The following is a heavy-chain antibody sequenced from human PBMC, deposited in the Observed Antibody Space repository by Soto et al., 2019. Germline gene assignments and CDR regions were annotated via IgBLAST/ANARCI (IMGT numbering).Heavy chain of an antibody. D-gene: IGHD2-15*01. V-gene: IGHV3-64*01. CDR2: ISSNGGST. CDR3: ARYSAVGCRGGSCYSSVAFDI. Sequence: SLRLSCAASGFTFSSYAMHWVRQAPGKGLEYVSAISSNGGSTYYANSVKGRFTISRDNSKNTLYLQMGSLRAEDMAVYYCARYSAVGCRGGSCYSSVAFDIWGQGTMFTVSS. CDR1: GFTFSSYA. J-gene: IGHJ3*02.